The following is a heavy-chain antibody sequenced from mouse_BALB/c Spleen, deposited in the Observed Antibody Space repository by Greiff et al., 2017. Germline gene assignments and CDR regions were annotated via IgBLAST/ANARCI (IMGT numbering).Heavy chain of an antibody. Sequence: VQLQQSGPGLVAPSQSLSITCTVSGFSLTSYGVHWVRQPPGKGLEWLGVIWAGGSTNYNSALMSRLSISKDNSKSQVFLKMNSLQTDDTAMYYCARSLIHYYGYYAMDYWGQGTSVTVSS. CDR1: GFSLTSYG. V-gene: IGHV2-9*02. J-gene: IGHJ4*01. CDR2: IWAGGST. D-gene: IGHD1-2*01. CDR3: ARSLIHYYGYYAMDY.